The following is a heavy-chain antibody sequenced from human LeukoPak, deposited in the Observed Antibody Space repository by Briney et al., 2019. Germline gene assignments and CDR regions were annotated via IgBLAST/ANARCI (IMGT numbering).Heavy chain of an antibody. V-gene: IGHV3-23*01. D-gene: IGHD3-22*01. Sequence: GGSLRLSCAASGFTFTTYAMSWVRQAPGKGLEWVSGISGGSGGSKYYAESVRGRFTISRDNSKNALYIQMKSLRAEDTAVYYCAKGTVIVVLDAYWGQGTLVTVSS. CDR2: ISGGSGGSK. CDR1: GFTFTTYA. CDR3: AKGTVIVVLDAY. J-gene: IGHJ4*02.